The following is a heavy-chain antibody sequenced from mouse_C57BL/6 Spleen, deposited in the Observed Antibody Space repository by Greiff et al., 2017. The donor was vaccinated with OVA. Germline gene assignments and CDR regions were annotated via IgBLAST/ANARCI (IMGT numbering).Heavy chain of an antibody. V-gene: IGHV1-80*01. CDR3: ARKDYGSSMYYFDY. D-gene: IGHD1-1*01. Sequence: QVQLQQSGAELVKPGASVKISCKASGYAFSSYWMNWVKQRPGKGLEWIGQIYPGDGDTNYNGKFKGKATLTADKSSSTAYIQLSSLTSEDSAVYFCARKDYGSSMYYFDYWGQGTTLTVSS. CDR1: GYAFSSYW. J-gene: IGHJ2*01. CDR2: IYPGDGDT.